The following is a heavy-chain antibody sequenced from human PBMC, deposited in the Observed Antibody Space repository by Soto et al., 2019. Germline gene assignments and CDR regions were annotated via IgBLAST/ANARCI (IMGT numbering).Heavy chain of an antibody. D-gene: IGHD5-18*01. Sequence: GGSLRLSCAASGFTFSSYSMNWVRQAPGKGLEWVSCVSCSSSSTYCVDSVKGRFTISRDNSKNALYLQMNSLRAEDTAVYYCAKDFGYNYGYDAFDIWGQGTMVTVS. CDR1: GFTFSSYS. J-gene: IGHJ3*02. CDR2: VSCSSSST. CDR3: AKDFGYNYGYDAFDI. V-gene: IGHV3-23*01.